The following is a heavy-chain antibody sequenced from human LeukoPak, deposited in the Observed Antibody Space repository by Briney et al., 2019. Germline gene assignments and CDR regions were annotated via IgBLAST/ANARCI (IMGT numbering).Heavy chain of an antibody. CDR1: GFTFSSYA. Sequence: GGSLRLSCAASGFTFSSYAMSWVRQAPGKGLEWVSAISGSGGSTYYADSVKGRFTISRDNSRNTLYLQMNSLRAEDTAVYYCANRQYSYDSAWGQGTLVTVSS. CDR2: ISGSGGST. V-gene: IGHV3-23*01. CDR3: ANRQYSYDSA. J-gene: IGHJ5*02. D-gene: IGHD5-18*01.